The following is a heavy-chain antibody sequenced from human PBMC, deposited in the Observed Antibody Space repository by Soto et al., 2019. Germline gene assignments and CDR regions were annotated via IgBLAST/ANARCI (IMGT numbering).Heavy chain of an antibody. CDR1: GFTFSSYS. CDR3: ARMTTSNYFDY. D-gene: IGHD4-17*01. CDR2: ISSSSSTI. Sequence: GGPLRLSCAASGFTFSSYSMNWVSQAPGKGLEWVSYISSSSSTIYYADSVKGRFTISRDSAKNSLYLQMNSLRAEDTAVYYWARMTTSNYFDYWGQGTLVTVSS. J-gene: IGHJ4*02. V-gene: IGHV3-48*01.